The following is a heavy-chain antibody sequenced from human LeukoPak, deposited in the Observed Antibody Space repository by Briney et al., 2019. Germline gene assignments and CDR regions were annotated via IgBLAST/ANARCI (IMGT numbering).Heavy chain of an antibody. J-gene: IGHJ6*03. Sequence: PSETLSLTYAVYGGSFSAYYWSWIRQPPGKGLEWIGEINHSGSTNYNPSLKSRVTISVDTSKNQFSLKLRSVTAADTAVYYCARDEAYYANYYMDVWGKGTTVNVSS. D-gene: IGHD3-3*01. CDR3: ARDEAYYANYYMDV. V-gene: IGHV4-34*01. CDR2: INHSGST. CDR1: GGSFSAYY.